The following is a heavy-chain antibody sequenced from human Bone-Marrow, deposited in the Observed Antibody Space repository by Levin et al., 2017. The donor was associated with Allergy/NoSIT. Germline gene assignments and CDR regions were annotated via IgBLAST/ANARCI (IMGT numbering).Heavy chain of an antibody. V-gene: IGHV1-46*01. D-gene: IGHD5-24*01. CDR3: ARGEVATIVFDY. J-gene: IGHJ4*02. CDR1: GYTFTSYY. Sequence: GESLKISCKASGYTFTSYYMHWVRQAPGQGLEWMGIINPSGGSTSYAQKFQGRVTMTRDTSTSTVYMELSSLRSEDTAVYYCARGEVATIVFDYWGQGTLVTVSS. CDR2: INPSGGST.